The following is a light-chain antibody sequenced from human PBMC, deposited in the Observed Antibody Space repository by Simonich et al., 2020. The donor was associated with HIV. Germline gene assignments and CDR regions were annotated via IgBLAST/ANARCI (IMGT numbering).Light chain of an antibody. CDR2: AAS. CDR1: QSLTNN. V-gene: IGKV3-15*01. Sequence: EIVMTQSPATLSVFPGARATLSCRARQSLTNNLAWYQQKPGQAPRLLIYAASTRATGIPARFSGTGSGTEFTLTISSMQSEDFALYYCQQYNDSPLTFGGGTKVEIK. CDR3: QQYNDSPLT. J-gene: IGKJ4*01.